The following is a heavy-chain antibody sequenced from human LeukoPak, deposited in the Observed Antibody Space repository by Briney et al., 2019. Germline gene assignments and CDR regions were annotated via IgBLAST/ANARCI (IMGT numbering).Heavy chain of an antibody. V-gene: IGHV4-30-2*01. J-gene: IGHJ3*02. CDR1: GGSISSGGYS. CDR3: ARGVAAPPEGAFDI. D-gene: IGHD2-15*01. CDR2: IYHSGST. Sequence: PSQTLSLTCAVSGGSISSGGYSWSWIRQPPGEGLEWIGYIYHSGSTYYNPSLKSRVTISVDRSKNQFSLKLSSVTAADTAVYYCARGVAAPPEGAFDIWGQGTMVTVSS.